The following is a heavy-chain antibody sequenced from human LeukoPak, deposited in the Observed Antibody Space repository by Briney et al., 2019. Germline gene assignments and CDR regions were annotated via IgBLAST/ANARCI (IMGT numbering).Heavy chain of an antibody. Sequence: GGSLRLSCAASGFTFSSYGMSWVRQAPGKGLEWVSAISGSGGSTYYADSVKGRFTISRDNSKNTLYLQMNSLRAEDTAVYYCAREAPYYDSSGYSYYFDYWGQGTLVTVSS. CDR3: AREAPYYDSSGYSYYFDY. CDR1: GFTFSSYG. D-gene: IGHD3-22*01. V-gene: IGHV3-23*01. J-gene: IGHJ4*02. CDR2: ISGSGGST.